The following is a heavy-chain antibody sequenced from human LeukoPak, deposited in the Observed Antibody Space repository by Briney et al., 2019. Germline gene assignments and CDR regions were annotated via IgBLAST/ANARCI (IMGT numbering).Heavy chain of an antibody. CDR2: IYHSGST. V-gene: IGHV4-38-2*02. CDR3: ASPIVVVPAEDAFDI. CDR1: GYSISSGYY. D-gene: IGHD2-2*01. J-gene: IGHJ3*02. Sequence: PSETLSLTCTVSGYSISSGYYWGWIRQPPGKGLGWIGSIYHSGSTYYNPSLKSRVTISVDTSKNQFSLKLSSVTAADTAVYYCASPIVVVPAEDAFDIWGQGTMVTVSS.